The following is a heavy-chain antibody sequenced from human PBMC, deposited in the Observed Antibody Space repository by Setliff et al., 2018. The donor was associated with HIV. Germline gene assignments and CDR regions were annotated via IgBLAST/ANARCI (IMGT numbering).Heavy chain of an antibody. CDR3: ARAPPGIQLLTTTNGPYYFDF. V-gene: IGHV4-38-2*02. J-gene: IGHJ4*02. CDR1: GDFISSDYY. D-gene: IGHD1-1*01. Sequence: PSETLSLTCTVSGDFISSDYYWGWIRQPPGKGLEWIGSFYETGYTYYNPSLNSRNAISMDKSENQFPLRLTSVTAADTALYFCARAPPGIQLLTTTNGPYYFDFWGQGLLVTVSS. CDR2: FYETGYT.